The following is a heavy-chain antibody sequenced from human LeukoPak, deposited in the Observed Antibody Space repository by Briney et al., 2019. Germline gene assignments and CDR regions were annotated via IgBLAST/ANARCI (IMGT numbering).Heavy chain of an antibody. Sequence: GESLKISCKGSGYSFTNNWIGWVRQMPGKGLEWLGIIYPGDSDTTYSPSFQGHVTISADKSTSTAYLQWNSLKASDTAMYFCARLQGVSRGWSFDYWGQGTLVTVSS. CDR2: IYPGDSDT. CDR3: ARLQGVSRGWSFDY. J-gene: IGHJ4*02. V-gene: IGHV5-51*01. D-gene: IGHD6-19*01. CDR1: GYSFTNNW.